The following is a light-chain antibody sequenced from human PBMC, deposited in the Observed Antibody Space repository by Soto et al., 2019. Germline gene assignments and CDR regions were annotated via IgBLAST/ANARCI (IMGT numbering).Light chain of an antibody. CDR3: QQYGSSSGT. CDR1: QSVRSNY. J-gene: IGKJ1*01. CDR2: GAS. V-gene: IGKV3-20*01. Sequence: EIVLTQSPGTLSLSPGERATLSCRASQSVRSNYLAWYQQKLGQAPRLLIYGASSRATGIPDRFRGRGSGTDFTLTISRLEPDDFAVYYCQQYGSSSGTFGQGTKVEI.